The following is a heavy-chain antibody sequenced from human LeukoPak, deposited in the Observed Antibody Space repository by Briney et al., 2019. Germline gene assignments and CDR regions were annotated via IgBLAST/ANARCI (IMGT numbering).Heavy chain of an antibody. V-gene: IGHV4-39*02. Sequence: ASVTLSLTCTVSGGSISSSSYYWGWIRQPPGKGLEWIGSIYYSGSTYYNPSLKSRVTISVDTSKNQFSLKLSSVTAADTAVYYCARDSSGTPGFDYWGQGTLVTVSS. CDR1: GGSISSSSYY. D-gene: IGHD3-22*01. CDR2: IYYSGST. CDR3: ARDSSGTPGFDY. J-gene: IGHJ4*02.